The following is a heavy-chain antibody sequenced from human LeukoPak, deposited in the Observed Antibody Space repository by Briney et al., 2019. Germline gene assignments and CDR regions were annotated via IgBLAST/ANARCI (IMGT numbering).Heavy chain of an antibody. D-gene: IGHD3-10*01. V-gene: IGHV1-69*13. CDR3: ARGNGSADDY. CDR1: GGTFSIYA. J-gene: IGHJ4*02. Sequence: SVKVSCKASGGTFSIYAISWVRDAPGQGREWRGEIIPIFGTANYAQKFQGRVTITEDESTSTAYMQLSSLRSEDTAVYYCARGNGSADDYWGQGTLVTVSS. CDR2: IIPIFGTA.